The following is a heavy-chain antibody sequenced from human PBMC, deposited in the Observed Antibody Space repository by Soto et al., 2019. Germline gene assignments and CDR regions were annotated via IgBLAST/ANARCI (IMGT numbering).Heavy chain of an antibody. V-gene: IGHV4-30-2*05. CDR2: IYHGGST. CDR1: GGSISSGGYS. Sequence: PSDTLSLTCAVSGGSISSGGYSWSWIRQPPGKGLEWIGYIYHGGSTYNNPSLTSRVTISVDTSRNQFSLQLTSVSAADTAVYYCATGPSGDKVDSWGQGILVTVSS. J-gene: IGHJ4*02. CDR3: ATGPSGDKVDS. D-gene: IGHD3-10*01.